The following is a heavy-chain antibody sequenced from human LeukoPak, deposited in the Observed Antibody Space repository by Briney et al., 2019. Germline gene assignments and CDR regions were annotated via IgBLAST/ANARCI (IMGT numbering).Heavy chain of an antibody. CDR1: GFTFDDYG. J-gene: IGHJ4*02. CDR3: AKDASWFRESHIDY. D-gene: IGHD3-10*01. V-gene: IGHV3-20*04. Sequence: GGSLRLSCAASGFTFDDYGMSWVRQAPGKGLEWVSGINWNGGSTGYADSVKGRFTISRDNAKNSLYLQMNSLRAEDTAVYYCAKDASWFRESHIDYWGQGTLVTVSS. CDR2: INWNGGST.